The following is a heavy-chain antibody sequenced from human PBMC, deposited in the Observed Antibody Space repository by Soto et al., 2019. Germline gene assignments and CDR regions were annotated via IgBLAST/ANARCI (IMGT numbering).Heavy chain of an antibody. CDR2: INHSGST. D-gene: IGHD2-2*03. CDR3: ARVSGLDIVVVPAATHFDY. CDR1: GGSFSGYY. J-gene: IGHJ4*02. Sequence: SETLSLTCAVYGGSFSGYYWSWIRQPPGKGLEWIGEINHSGSTNYNPSLKSRVTISVDTSKNQFSLKLSSVTAADTAVYYCARVSGLDIVVVPAATHFDYWGQGTLVTVSS. V-gene: IGHV4-34*01.